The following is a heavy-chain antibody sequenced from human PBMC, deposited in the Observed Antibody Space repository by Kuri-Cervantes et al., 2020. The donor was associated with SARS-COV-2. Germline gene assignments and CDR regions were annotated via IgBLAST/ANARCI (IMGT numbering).Heavy chain of an antibody. V-gene: IGHV4-39*01. CDR3: ATVLGARRDYFYSYYMEV. J-gene: IGHJ6*03. D-gene: IGHD1-26*01. CDR1: GGSIRRSNHY. Sequence: PSETLSLTCTVSGGSIRRSNHYWGWIRQPPGKGMEWIGSIYYTGGTDYNPSLKSRVTLSVDTSKNQFYLKVRSVTATDTAVYYCATVLGARRDYFYSYYMEVWGKGTTVTVSS. CDR2: IYYTGGT.